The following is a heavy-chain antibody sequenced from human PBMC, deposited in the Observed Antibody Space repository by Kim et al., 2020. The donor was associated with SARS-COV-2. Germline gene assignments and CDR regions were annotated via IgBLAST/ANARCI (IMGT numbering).Heavy chain of an antibody. D-gene: IGHD3-9*01. J-gene: IGHJ4*02. V-gene: IGHV3-30*02. Sequence: DSVKGRFTISRDKSKNTLSLQMNSLRAEDTAVYYCAKDQAHYDILTGLDYWGQGTLVAVSS. CDR3: AKDQAHYDILTGLDY.